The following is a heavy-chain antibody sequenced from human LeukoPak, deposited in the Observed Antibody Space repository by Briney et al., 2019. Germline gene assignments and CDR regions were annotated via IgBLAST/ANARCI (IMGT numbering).Heavy chain of an antibody. V-gene: IGHV1-46*01. CDR1: GYTFTNYL. CDR3: ASGGYDWDAYDY. Sequence: ASVKVSCKASGYTFTNYLLHWVRQAPGQGLEWVGRITPSVDTTNYAQKFRDRVTMARDTSTSTVYMELSSLRSEDTAVYFCASGGYDWDAYDYWGQGTPVTVSS. CDR2: ITPSVDTT. J-gene: IGHJ4*02. D-gene: IGHD5-12*01.